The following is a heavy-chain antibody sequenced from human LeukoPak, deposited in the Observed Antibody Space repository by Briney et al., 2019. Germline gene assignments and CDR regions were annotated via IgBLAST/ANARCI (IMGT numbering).Heavy chain of an antibody. V-gene: IGHV1-2*06. CDR1: GYTFTGYY. CDR2: INPNSGGT. D-gene: IGHD5-18*01. CDR3: ARLSGYSYGFDY. J-gene: IGHJ4*02. Sequence: ASVKVSCKASGYTFTGYYMHWVRQAPGQGLEWMGRINPNSGGTNYAQEFQGRVTMTRDTSISTAYMELSRLRSDDTAVYYCARLSGYSYGFDYWGQGTLVTVSS.